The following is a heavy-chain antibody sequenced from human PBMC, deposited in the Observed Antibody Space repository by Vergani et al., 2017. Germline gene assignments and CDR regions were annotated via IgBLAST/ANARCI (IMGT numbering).Heavy chain of an antibody. J-gene: IGHJ4*02. CDR1: GGSISSSIYY. D-gene: IGHD2-2*01. CDR3: ARSKRYCSSTSCQRFDY. V-gene: IGHV4-39*01. Sequence: QLQLQESGPGLVKPSETLSLTCTVSGGSISSSIYYWGWIRQPPGKGLEWIVSIYYSGSTYSNPSLKSRVTISVDTSTNQFSRKLSSVTAADTAVYYWARSKRYCSSTSCQRFDYWGQGTLVTGSS. CDR2: IYYSGST.